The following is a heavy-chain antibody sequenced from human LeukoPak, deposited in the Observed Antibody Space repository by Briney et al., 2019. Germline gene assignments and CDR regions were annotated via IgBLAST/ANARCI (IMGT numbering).Heavy chain of an antibody. CDR1: GGTFSSSA. V-gene: IGHV1-69*04. CDR3: ARDQGLTAPPPYGLDV. Sequence: ASVKVSCKTSGGTFSSSAITWVRQAPGQGLEWMGRIIPVLNITSYAQKFQGRVAITADTSTSTVYMELSSLRSEETAVYYCARDQGLTAPPPYGLDVWGQGTTVIVSS. CDR2: IIPVLNIT. J-gene: IGHJ6*02. D-gene: IGHD4/OR15-4a*01.